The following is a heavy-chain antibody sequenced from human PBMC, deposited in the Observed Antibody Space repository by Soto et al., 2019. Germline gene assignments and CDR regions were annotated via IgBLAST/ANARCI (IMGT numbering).Heavy chain of an antibody. CDR1: GFTFSSYG. D-gene: IGHD6-6*01. J-gene: IGHJ4*02. CDR3: AKEKYSSSNSNPDY. Sequence: GGSLRLSCAASGFTFSSYGMHWVRQAPGKGLEWVAVISYDGSNKYYADSVKGRFTISRGNSKNTLYLQMNSLRAEDTAVYYCAKEKYSSSNSNPDYWGQGTLVTVSS. V-gene: IGHV3-30*18. CDR2: ISYDGSNK.